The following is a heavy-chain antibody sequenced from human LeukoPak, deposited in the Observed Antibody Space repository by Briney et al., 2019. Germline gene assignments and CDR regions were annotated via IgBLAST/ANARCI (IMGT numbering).Heavy chain of an antibody. CDR3: ARGLDYGDPRGDY. CDR1: GFTFSSYG. D-gene: IGHD4-17*01. CDR2: IYSGGST. V-gene: IGHV3-66*01. J-gene: IGHJ4*02. Sequence: GGSLRLSCAASGFTFSSYGMHWVRQAPGKGLEGVSVIYSGGSTYYADSVKGRFTISRDNSKNTLYLQMNSLRAEDTAVYYCARGLDYGDPRGDYWGQGTLVTVSS.